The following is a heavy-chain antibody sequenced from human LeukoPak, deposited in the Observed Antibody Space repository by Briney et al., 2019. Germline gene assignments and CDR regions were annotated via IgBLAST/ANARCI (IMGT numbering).Heavy chain of an antibody. CDR3: ARNSYYYDSSGNYFDY. Sequence: SETLSLTCTVSGGSISSGDYYWSWIRQPPGKGLEWIGYIYYSGSTYYNPSLKSRVTISVDTSKNQFSLKLSSVTAADTAVYYCARNSYYYDSSGNYFDYWGQGTLVTVSS. V-gene: IGHV4-30-4*01. J-gene: IGHJ4*02. D-gene: IGHD3-22*01. CDR1: GGSISSGDYY. CDR2: IYYSGST.